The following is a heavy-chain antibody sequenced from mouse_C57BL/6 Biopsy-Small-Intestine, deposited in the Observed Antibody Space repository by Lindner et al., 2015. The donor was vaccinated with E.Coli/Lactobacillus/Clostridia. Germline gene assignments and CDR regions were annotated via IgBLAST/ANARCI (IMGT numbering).Heavy chain of an antibody. J-gene: IGHJ4*01. CDR2: IYPRDGST. D-gene: IGHD1-1*01. CDR1: GYTFTDHT. V-gene: IGHV1-78*01. CDR3: ARRVDYYAMDY. Sequence: VQLQESGAELMKPGASVKISCKVSGYTFTDHTIHWMKQRPEQGLEWIGYIYPRDGSTKYNEKFKGKATLTADKSSSTAYMQLNSLTSEDSAVYFCARRVDYYAMDYWGQGTSVTVSS.